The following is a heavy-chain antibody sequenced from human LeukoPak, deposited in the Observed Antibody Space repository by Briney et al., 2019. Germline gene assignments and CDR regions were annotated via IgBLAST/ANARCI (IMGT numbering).Heavy chain of an antibody. CDR2: INHSGST. J-gene: IGHJ2*01. CDR1: GGSFSGYY. CDR3: ARHLFYSGSYYWYFDL. V-gene: IGHV4-34*01. D-gene: IGHD1-26*01. Sequence: PSETLSLTCAVDGGSFSGYYGSWIRQPPGKGLEWIGAINHSGSTNYNPSLKSRVTISVDTSKNQFSLKLSSVTAADTAVYYCARHLFYSGSYYWYFDLWGRGTLVTVSS.